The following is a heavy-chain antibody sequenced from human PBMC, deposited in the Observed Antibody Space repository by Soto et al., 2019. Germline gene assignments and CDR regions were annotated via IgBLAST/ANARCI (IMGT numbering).Heavy chain of an antibody. J-gene: IGHJ6*02. CDR2: ISYDGSNK. D-gene: IGHD3-10*01. CDR1: GFTFSSYA. Sequence: ESGGGVVQPGRSLRLSCAASGFTFSSYAMHWVRQAPGKGLEWVAVISYDGSNKYYADSVKGRFTISRDNSKNTLYLQMNSLRAEDTAVYYCARAMAKGWHYYYGMDVWGQGTTVTVSS. V-gene: IGHV3-30-3*01. CDR3: ARAMAKGWHYYYGMDV.